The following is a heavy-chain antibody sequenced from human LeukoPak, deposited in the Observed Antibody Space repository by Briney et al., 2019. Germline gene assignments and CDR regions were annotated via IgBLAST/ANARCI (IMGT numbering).Heavy chain of an antibody. V-gene: IGHV3-30*18. CDR3: AKTKGYSCGYYFDY. J-gene: IGHJ4*02. Sequence: GGSLRLSCAASGFTFSSYAMHWVRQSLGKGLEWVAFMSYDGFNKYYADSVKGRFTISRDNSKNTLYLQMNSLRAEDTAVYYCAKTKGYSCGYYFDYWGQGTLVTVSS. CDR1: GFTFSSYA. D-gene: IGHD5-18*01. CDR2: MSYDGFNK.